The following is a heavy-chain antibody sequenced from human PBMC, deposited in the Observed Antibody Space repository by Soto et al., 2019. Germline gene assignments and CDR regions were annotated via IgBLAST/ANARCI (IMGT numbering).Heavy chain of an antibody. V-gene: IGHV3-66*04. J-gene: IGHJ3*01. CDR3: ARQCGGDCSNAFDL. CDR1: GFTVSSNF. CDR2: LYPGPGT. Sequence: QLVESGGGLGQPGGSLRLSCAASGFTVSSNFMNWVRQSPGKGLEWLAVLYPGPGTYYSDSVKDRFTISRDNSKNTLYLQLNRLRAEDTAIYYCARQCGGDCSNAFDLWGQGTMVTVSP. D-gene: IGHD2-21*01.